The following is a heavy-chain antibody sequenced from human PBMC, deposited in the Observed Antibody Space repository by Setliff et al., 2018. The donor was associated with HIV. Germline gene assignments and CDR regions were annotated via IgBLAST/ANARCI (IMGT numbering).Heavy chain of an antibody. Sequence: ASVKVSCKASGYTFSNYGISWVRQAPGQGLEWMGWINTNTGYPTYAQAFRGRFVFSLDTSVSTAYLEISSLEAEDTAVYFCARVRTSYNFWVGDVFDPWGQGTRVTVSA. V-gene: IGHV7-4-1*02. D-gene: IGHD1-1*01. CDR1: GYTFSNYG. CDR2: INTNTGYP. J-gene: IGHJ5*02. CDR3: ARVRTSYNFWVGDVFDP.